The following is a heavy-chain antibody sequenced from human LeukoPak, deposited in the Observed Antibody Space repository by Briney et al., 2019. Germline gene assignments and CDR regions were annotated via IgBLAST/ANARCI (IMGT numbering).Heavy chain of an antibody. J-gene: IGHJ5*02. CDR1: GGSFSGYF. CDR3: ARRALGTTGIFGLARLSPQFDP. D-gene: IGHD1-1*01. V-gene: IGHV4-34*01. Sequence: SETLSLTCAVYGGSFSGYFWTWIRQPPGKGLEWIGEMNHIGSTKYNPSLKSRVTISVDTSKNQFSLKLSSVSAADTAVYYCARRALGTTGIFGLARLSPQFDPWGQGTLVTVSA. CDR2: MNHIGST.